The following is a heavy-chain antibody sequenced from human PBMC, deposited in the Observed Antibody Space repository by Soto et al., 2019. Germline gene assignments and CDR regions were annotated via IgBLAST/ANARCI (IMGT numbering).Heavy chain of an antibody. Sequence: ASVKVSCKASGYTFTGYYMHWVRQAPGQGLEWMGWINPNSGGTNYAQKFQGRVTMTRDTSISPAYMELSRLRSDDTAVYYCARIYGSGSYYYSYGMDVWGQGTTVTVSS. V-gene: IGHV1-2*02. CDR2: INPNSGGT. CDR1: GYTFTGYY. CDR3: ARIYGSGSYYYSYGMDV. J-gene: IGHJ6*02. D-gene: IGHD3-10*01.